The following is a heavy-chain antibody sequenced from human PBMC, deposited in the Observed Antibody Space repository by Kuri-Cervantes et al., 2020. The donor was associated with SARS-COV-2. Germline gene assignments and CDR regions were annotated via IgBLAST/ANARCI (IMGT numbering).Heavy chain of an antibody. J-gene: IGHJ4*02. CDR3: VREGWELLDY. D-gene: IGHD1-26*01. CDR1: GFTFSSYA. V-gene: IGHV3-30-3*01. Sequence: GESLKISCEASGFTFSSYAMHWVRQAPGKGLEWVAVISYDGSNKYYADSVKGRFTISRDNSKNTLYLQMNSLGAEDTAVYYCVREGWELLDYWGQGTLVTVSS. CDR2: ISYDGSNK.